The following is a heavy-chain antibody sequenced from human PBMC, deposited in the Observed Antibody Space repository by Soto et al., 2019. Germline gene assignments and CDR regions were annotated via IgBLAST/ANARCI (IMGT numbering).Heavy chain of an antibody. D-gene: IGHD2-2*01. CDR2: IIPIFSTA. CDR3: ARGPDIVVVPVIHAYYFDY. Sequence: ASVKVSCKASGGTFSSYAISWVRQAPGQGLEWMGGIIPIFSTANYAQKFQGRVTITADESTSTAYMELSSLRSEDTAVYYCARGPDIVVVPVIHAYYFDYWGQGTLVTVSS. V-gene: IGHV1-69*13. CDR1: GGTFSSYA. J-gene: IGHJ4*02.